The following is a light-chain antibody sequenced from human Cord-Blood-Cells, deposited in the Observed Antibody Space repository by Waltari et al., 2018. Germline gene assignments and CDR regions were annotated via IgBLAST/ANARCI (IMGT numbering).Light chain of an antibody. J-gene: IGLJ1*01. CDR2: DVS. CDR3: CSYAGSYTYV. CDR1: SSDVGGFNY. V-gene: IGLV2-11*01. Sequence: QSALTQPRSVSGSPGQSVTLSCTGTSSDVGGFNYVLWYQQHPGKAPKLMIYDVSKRPSGVPDRFSGSKSGNTASLTISGLQAEDEADYYCCSYAGSYTYVFGTGTKVTVL.